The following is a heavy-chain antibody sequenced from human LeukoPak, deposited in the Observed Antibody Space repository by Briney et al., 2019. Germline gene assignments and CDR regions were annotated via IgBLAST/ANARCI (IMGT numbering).Heavy chain of an antibody. CDR3: ARGRDGYNWGNDY. D-gene: IGHD5-24*01. V-gene: IGHV3-11*01. CDR2: ISSGSSI. Sequence: GGSLRLSCAASGFTFSDYYMNWIRQTPGKGLEWVSYISSGSSIYYTDSVKGRFTISRDNAKNSLYLQMNSLRAEDTAVYYCARGRDGYNWGNDYWGQGTLVTVSS. J-gene: IGHJ4*02. CDR1: GFTFSDYY.